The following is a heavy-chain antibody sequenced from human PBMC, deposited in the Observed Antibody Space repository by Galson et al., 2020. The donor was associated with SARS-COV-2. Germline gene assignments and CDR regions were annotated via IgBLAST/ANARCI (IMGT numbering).Heavy chain of an antibody. V-gene: IGHV3-30*04. D-gene: IGHD1-1*01. CDR1: GSTFSSYA. CDR2: ISNDGNNK. J-gene: IGHJ5*02. Sequence: GESLKISCAGSGSTFSSYAMHWVRQAPGKGLEWVAVISNDGNNKYYSNFVKGRFTISRDNSKNTLYVQMSSLRPEDTAVYYCARGGYTTTPTRLDPWGQGTLVTVSS. CDR3: ARGGYTTTPTRLDP.